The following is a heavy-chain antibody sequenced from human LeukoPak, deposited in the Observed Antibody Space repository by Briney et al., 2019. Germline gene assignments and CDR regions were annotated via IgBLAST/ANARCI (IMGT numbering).Heavy chain of an antibody. D-gene: IGHD3-22*01. CDR2: IYYSGST. J-gene: IGHJ4*02. V-gene: IGHV4-39*01. CDR3: AGPLLTYYSDSSAYS. Sequence: SETLSLTXSVSGGSIRSSNYYWGWIRQPPGKGLEWIGIIYYSGSTSYNPSLKSRVTISIDTSKNQFSLKLTSVTAADTAVYYCAGPLLTYYSDSSAYSWGQGTLVTVSS. CDR1: GGSIRSSNYY.